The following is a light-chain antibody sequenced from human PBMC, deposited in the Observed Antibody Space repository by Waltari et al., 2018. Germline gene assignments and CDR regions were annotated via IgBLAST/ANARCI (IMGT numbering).Light chain of an antibody. J-gene: IGKJ1*01. CDR2: AAS. Sequence: DSHMTHSPSSLCASVGDRVTITCRESQTITNYINLYQQKAAKDPKLLIYAASSLYCGVPARFSGSGSGTDFTLTITRLQPEDFATYHCQQSFRPTWTFGQGTKVEIK. CDR1: QTITNY. CDR3: QQSFRPTWT. V-gene: IGKV1-39*01.